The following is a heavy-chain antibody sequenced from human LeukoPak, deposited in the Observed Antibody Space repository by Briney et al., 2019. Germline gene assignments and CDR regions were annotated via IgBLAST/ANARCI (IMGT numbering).Heavy chain of an antibody. J-gene: IGHJ3*02. CDR2: FRCRGVST. D-gene: IGHD1-26*01. CDR3: AKDEYSGSLGAFVM. Sequence: PGGSLRLSCAPSGFTFRIYAMRGVREAPGKGLEWVSDFRCRGVSTYYADSLKGRFTIYRDNSKNTLYLQRNSLRAEDTGVYYCAKDEYSGSLGAFVMWGQGTMVTVSS. V-gene: IGHV3-23*01. CDR1: GFTFRIYA.